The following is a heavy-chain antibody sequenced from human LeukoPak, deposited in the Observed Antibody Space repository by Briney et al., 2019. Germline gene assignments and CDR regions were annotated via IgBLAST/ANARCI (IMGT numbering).Heavy chain of an antibody. D-gene: IGHD5-12*01. V-gene: IGHV3-33*01. Sequence: GGSLRLSCAASGFTFSSYGMHWVRQAPGKGLEWVAVIWYDGSNEYYADSVKGRFTISRDNSKNTLYLQMNSLRAEDTAVYYCARDKYSGYDLDYWGQGTLVTVSS. CDR1: GFTFSSYG. CDR2: IWYDGSNE. CDR3: ARDKYSGYDLDY. J-gene: IGHJ4*02.